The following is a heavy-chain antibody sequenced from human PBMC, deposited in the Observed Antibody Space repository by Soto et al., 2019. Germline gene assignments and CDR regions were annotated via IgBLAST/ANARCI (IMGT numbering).Heavy chain of an antibody. J-gene: IGHJ3*01. V-gene: IGHV3-48*03. CDR1: GFTFSSSE. CDR2: IHPGGQTI. CDR3: ARPGRR. Sequence: EVQLVESGGGLVQPGGSLRLSCAASGFTFSSSEMYWVRQAPGKGLEWISYIHPGGQTIFYAESVKGRFHISRDNAKNSVYLQMNSLSAEDMAVYYCARPGRRWGQGTMVTVSS. D-gene: IGHD2-15*01.